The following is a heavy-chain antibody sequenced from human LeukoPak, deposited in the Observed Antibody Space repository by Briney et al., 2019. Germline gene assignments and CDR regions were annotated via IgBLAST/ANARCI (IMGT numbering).Heavy chain of an antibody. J-gene: IGHJ6*03. D-gene: IGHD5-12*01. V-gene: IGHV3-21*01. CDR3: ARDQISVATIVYYYIDV. Sequence: GGSLRLSCAASGFSFNTYSMTWVRQAPGKGLEWVSIISSTSSYIYYADSVKGRFTISRDNAKNSLYLQMNSLRAEDTAVYYCARDQISVATIVYYYIDVWGKGTTVTISS. CDR2: ISSTSSYI. CDR1: GFSFNTYS.